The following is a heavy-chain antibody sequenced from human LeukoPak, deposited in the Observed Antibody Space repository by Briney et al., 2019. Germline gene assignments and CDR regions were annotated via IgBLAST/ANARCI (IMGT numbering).Heavy chain of an antibody. CDR2: INPNSGGT. J-gene: IGHJ6*03. CDR1: GYTFTGYY. Sequence: GASVKVSCKASGYTFTGYYMHWVRQAPGQGLEWMGWINPNSGGTNYAQKFQGRVTMTRDTSISTAYMELSRLRSDDTAVYYCARDTRYCSGGSCYFGYYYYYYMDVWGKGTTVTISS. V-gene: IGHV1-2*02. D-gene: IGHD2-15*01. CDR3: ARDTRYCSGGSCYFGYYYYYYMDV.